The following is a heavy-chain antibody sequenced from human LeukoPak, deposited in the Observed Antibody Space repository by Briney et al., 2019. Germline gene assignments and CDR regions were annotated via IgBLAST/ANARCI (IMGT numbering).Heavy chain of an antibody. CDR1: GGSISSYY. Sequence: SETLSLTCTVSGGSISSYYWNWIRQPPGKGPEWIGYIFYSGSTNYNPSLKCRVSISVDTSKNQFSLKLSSVTAADTAVYYCARDFRGSVDAFDIWGQGTMVAVSS. CDR2: IFYSGST. J-gene: IGHJ3*02. CDR3: ARDFRGSVDAFDI. V-gene: IGHV4-59*01.